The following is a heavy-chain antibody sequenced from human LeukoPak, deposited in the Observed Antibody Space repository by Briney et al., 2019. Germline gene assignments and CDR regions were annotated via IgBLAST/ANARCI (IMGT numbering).Heavy chain of an antibody. D-gene: IGHD3-3*01. J-gene: IGHJ6*02. CDR3: AREGNVEYYGMDV. CDR2: LYSGGST. V-gene: IGHV3-53*01. Sequence: PGGSLRLSCAVSGFTVSTNYMTWVRQAPGRGLEWVSLLYSGGSTCYADSVKGRFTISRDNSKNTLYLQMSSLRAEDTALYYCAREGNVEYYGMDVWGQGITVTVSS. CDR1: GFTVSTNY.